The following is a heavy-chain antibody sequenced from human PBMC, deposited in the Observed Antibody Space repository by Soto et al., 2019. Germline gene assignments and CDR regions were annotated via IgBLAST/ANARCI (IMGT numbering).Heavy chain of an antibody. J-gene: IGHJ4*02. CDR3: AREPIYYYDSSGPFDY. V-gene: IGHV4-34*01. Sequence: SETLSLTCAVYGGSFSGYYWSWIRQPPGKGLEWIGEINHSGSTNYNPSLKSRVTISVDTSKNQFSLKLSSVTAADTAVYYCAREPIYYYDSSGPFDYWGQGTLVTVS. CDR2: INHSGST. CDR1: GGSFSGYY. D-gene: IGHD3-22*01.